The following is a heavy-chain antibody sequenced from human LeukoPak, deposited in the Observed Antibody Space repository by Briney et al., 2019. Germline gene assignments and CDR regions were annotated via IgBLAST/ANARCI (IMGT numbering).Heavy chain of an antibody. CDR2: ISYDGSNK. J-gene: IGHJ4*02. Sequence: GGSLRLSCAASGFTFSSYGIHWVRQAPGKGLEWVAAISYDGSNKYYADSVKGRFTISRENSKNTLHLQMNSLRAEDTAVYYCAKDHYYYGSGIYFMHYFDYWGQGTLVTVSS. V-gene: IGHV3-30*18. CDR1: GFTFSSYG. D-gene: IGHD3-10*01. CDR3: AKDHYYYGSGIYFMHYFDY.